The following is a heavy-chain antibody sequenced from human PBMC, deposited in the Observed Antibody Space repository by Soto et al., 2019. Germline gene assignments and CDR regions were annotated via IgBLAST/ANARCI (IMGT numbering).Heavy chain of an antibody. V-gene: IGHV1-46*03. CDR3: ARAARPTVTTPNYFDY. CDR1: GYTFTSYY. CDR2: INPSGGST. Sequence: GPSVKVSCKASGYTFTSYYMHWVRQAPGQGLEWMGIINPSGGSTSYAQKFQGRVTMTRDTSTSTVYMELSSLRSEDTAVYYCARAARPTVTTPNYFDYWGQGTLVTVSS. J-gene: IGHJ4*02. D-gene: IGHD4-17*01.